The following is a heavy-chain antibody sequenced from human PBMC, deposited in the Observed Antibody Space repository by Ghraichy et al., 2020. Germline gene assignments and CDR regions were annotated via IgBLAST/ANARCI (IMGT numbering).Heavy chain of an antibody. CDR2: TSYDGSNN. V-gene: IGHV3-30-3*01. D-gene: IGHD1-1*01. Sequence: SLNISCAASGFTFTNYAMHWVRQAPGKGLEWVALTSYDGSNNYYADSVKGRFTISRDNSKNTLYLQMNSLRPEDTAVYYCLRDIDTTGGSWGQGTLVTVSS. CDR1: GFTFTNYA. J-gene: IGHJ5*02. CDR3: LRDIDTTGGS.